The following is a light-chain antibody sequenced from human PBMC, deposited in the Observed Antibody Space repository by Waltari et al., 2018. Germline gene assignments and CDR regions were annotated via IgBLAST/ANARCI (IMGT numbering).Light chain of an antibody. CDR1: SGNIATNY. J-gene: IGLJ2*01. Sequence: FMLTQPHSVSESPGKTVTISCTRSSGNIATNYVQWYQQRPGSAPTKVIYEDNQRPSGVPDRFSVSIDSSSNSAALIISGLKAEDEADYYSQSFDSSHVVFGGGTKLTVL. CDR3: QSFDSSHVV. V-gene: IGLV6-57*03. CDR2: EDN.